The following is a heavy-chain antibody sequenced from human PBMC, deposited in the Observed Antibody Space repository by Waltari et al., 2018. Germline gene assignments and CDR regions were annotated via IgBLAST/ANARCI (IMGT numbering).Heavy chain of an antibody. CDR1: GGPLSSSSYY. J-gene: IGHJ1*01. CDR3: ARLEATVTTLEYFQH. V-gene: IGHV4-39*01. CDR2: IYYSGST. D-gene: IGHD4-17*01. Sequence: QLQLQESGPGLVKPSETLSLTCTVPGGPLSSSSYYWGWYRQPPGKGLEWIGSIYYSGSTYYNPSLKSRVTISVDTSKNQFSLKLSSVTAADTAVYYCARLEATVTTLEYFQHWGQGTLVTVSS.